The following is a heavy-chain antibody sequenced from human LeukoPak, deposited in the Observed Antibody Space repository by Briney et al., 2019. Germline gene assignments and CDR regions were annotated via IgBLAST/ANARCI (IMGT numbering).Heavy chain of an antibody. J-gene: IGHJ4*02. CDR2: IYYRSKWYN. V-gene: IGHV6-1*01. CDR1: GDSVSSKNGA. D-gene: IGHD6-19*01. Sequence: SQTLSLTCVVSGDSVSSKNGAWNWIRQSPSRGLEWLGRIYYRSKWYNDYAESMEGRMTNSQDTSKNKYSLHLNSVTPDDTAVYYCARDFGTTGWHTFDYWGQGTLVTVSS. CDR3: ARDFGTTGWHTFDY.